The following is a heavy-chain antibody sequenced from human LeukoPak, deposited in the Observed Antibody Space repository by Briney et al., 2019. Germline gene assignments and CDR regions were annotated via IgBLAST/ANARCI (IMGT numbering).Heavy chain of an antibody. V-gene: IGHV3-21*01. J-gene: IGHJ4*01. Sequence: PGGSLRLSCAASGFTFSDYSMNWVRQAPGKGLEWVSSISSSSTYIYYADSMKGRFTISRDNAKNSLYLQMNSLRAEDTAVYYCARVESSSWYRPCHFGHWGHGTLVTVSS. CDR3: ARVESSSWYRPCHFGH. CDR2: ISSSSTYI. D-gene: IGHD6-13*01. CDR1: GFTFSDYS.